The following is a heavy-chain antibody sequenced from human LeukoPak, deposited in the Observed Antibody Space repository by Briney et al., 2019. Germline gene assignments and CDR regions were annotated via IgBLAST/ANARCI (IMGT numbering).Heavy chain of an antibody. CDR3: ARDNSVRDEAWWFNP. Sequence: ASVKVSCKAFGYTFTSNYMHWVRQAPGQGPEWMGVISPSGGSTTYAQKFQGRVTLTRGMSPSTDYLELSSLRSEDTAVYYCARDNSVRDEAWWFNPWGQGTLVTVSS. D-gene: IGHD5-24*01. J-gene: IGHJ5*02. CDR2: ISPSGGST. CDR1: GYTFTSNY. V-gene: IGHV1-46*01.